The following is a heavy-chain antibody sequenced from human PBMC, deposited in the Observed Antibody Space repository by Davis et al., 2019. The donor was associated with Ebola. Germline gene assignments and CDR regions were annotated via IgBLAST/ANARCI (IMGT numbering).Heavy chain of an antibody. V-gene: IGHV1-46*01. CDR2: INPSGGST. CDR1: GYTFTSYY. J-gene: IGHJ4*02. D-gene: IGHD5-12*01. CDR3: ARLGRPTNLFDY. Sequence: AASVKVSCKASGYTFTSYYMHWVRQAPGQGLEWMGIINPSGGSTSYAQKFPGRVTMTRDTSTSTVYMELSSLRSEDTAVYYCARLGRPTNLFDYWGQGTLVTVSS.